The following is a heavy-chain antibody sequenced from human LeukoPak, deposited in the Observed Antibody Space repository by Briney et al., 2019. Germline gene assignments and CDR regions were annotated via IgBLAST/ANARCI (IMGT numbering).Heavy chain of an antibody. CDR3: AGSDIVVVPAASFDP. CDR2: IYYSGST. J-gene: IGHJ5*02. CDR1: GGSISSYY. Sequence: SETLSHTCTVSGGSISSYYWSWIRQPPGKGLEWIGYIYYSGSTNYNPSLKSRVTISVDTSKNQFSLKLSSVTAADTAVYYCAGSDIVVVPAASFDPWGQGTLVTASS. V-gene: IGHV4-59*08. D-gene: IGHD2-2*01.